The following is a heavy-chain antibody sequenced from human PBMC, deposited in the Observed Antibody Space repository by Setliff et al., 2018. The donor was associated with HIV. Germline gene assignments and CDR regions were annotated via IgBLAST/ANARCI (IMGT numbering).Heavy chain of an antibody. V-gene: IGHV3-30*02. J-gene: IGHJ4*02. CDR2: TPNDGSYK. D-gene: IGHD2-8*01. CDR3: ATDRGFCTLDY. Sequence: GGSLRLSCAASNFTFSFYGMHWVRQAPGKGLEWVAFTPNDGSYKNYADSVKGRFTISRDNARNSLYLQMNDLRAEDTAVYYCATDRGFCTLDYWGQGTLVTVSS. CDR1: NFTFSFYG.